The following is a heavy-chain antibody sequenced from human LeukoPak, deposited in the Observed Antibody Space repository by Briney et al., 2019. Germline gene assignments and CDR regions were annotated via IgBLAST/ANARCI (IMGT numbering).Heavy chain of an antibody. J-gene: IGHJ4*02. CDR1: GFTFSSYG. D-gene: IGHD3-22*01. Sequence: GGSLRLSCVASGFTFSSYGMSWVRQAPGKGLEWVSFISGNGGRTDYAESVKGRFIISRDNSKNTVYLQMNSLRDEDTAAYYCAKLKEGGYYSSFDYWGQGTLVSVSS. CDR2: ISGNGGRT. CDR3: AKLKEGGYYSSFDY. V-gene: IGHV3-23*01.